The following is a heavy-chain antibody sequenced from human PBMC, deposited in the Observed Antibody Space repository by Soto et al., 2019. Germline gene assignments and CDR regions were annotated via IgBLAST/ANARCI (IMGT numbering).Heavy chain of an antibody. Sequence: PSETLSLTCTVSGGSISSSSYYWGWIRQPPGKGLEWIGSIYYSGSTYYDPSLKSRVTISVDTSKNQFSLKLSSVTAADTAVYYCARHAFLVVCSGGSCYYSKYNWFDPWGQGTLVTVSS. CDR2: IYYSGST. CDR3: ARHAFLVVCSGGSCYYSKYNWFDP. D-gene: IGHD2-15*01. V-gene: IGHV4-39*01. CDR1: GGSISSSSYY. J-gene: IGHJ5*02.